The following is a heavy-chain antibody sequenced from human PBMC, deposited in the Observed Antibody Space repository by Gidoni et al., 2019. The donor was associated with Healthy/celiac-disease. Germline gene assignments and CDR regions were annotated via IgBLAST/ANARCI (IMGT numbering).Heavy chain of an antibody. D-gene: IGHD3-10*01. CDR1: GFPFSSYG. Sequence: QVQLVESGGGVVQPGRSLRLSCAASGFPFSSYGMHWVRPAPGKGLEWVAVISYDGSNKYYADSVKGRFTISRDNPKNTLYLQMNSLRAEDTAVYYCAKDSVSGYDAFDIWGQGTMVTVSS. CDR3: AKDSVSGYDAFDI. J-gene: IGHJ3*02. V-gene: IGHV3-30*18. CDR2: ISYDGSNK.